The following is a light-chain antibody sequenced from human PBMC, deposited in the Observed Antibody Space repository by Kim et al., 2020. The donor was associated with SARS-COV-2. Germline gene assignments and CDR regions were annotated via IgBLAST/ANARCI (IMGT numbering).Light chain of an antibody. CDR3: AAWDDSLNGWV. J-gene: IGLJ3*02. CDR1: STNTGNNP. Sequence: GKRVTIACPASSTNTGNNPVNWYRQPPGTAPKLLNADNSKRPSGVPDRFSGSKCGTSASLVISGLQSEDEGDYYCAAWDDSLNGWVFGGGTKVTVL. V-gene: IGLV1-44*01. CDR2: DNS.